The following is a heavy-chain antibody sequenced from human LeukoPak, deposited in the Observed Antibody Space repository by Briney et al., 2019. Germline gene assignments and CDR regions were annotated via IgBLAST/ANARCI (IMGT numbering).Heavy chain of an antibody. CDR3: ARDNTAMDDSFDY. D-gene: IGHD5-18*01. CDR1: GGSFSGYY. V-gene: IGHV4-31*11. Sequence: SETLSLTCAVYGGSFSGYYWSWIRQHPGKGLEWIGYIYYSGSTYYNPSLKSRVTISVDTSKNQFSLKLSSVTAADTAVYYCARDNTAMDDSFDYWGQGTLVTVSS. CDR2: IYYSGST. J-gene: IGHJ4*02.